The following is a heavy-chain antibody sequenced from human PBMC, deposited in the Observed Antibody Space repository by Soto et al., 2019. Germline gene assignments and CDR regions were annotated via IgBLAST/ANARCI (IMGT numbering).Heavy chain of an antibody. D-gene: IGHD6-6*01. CDR3: SRLQQLVGYFYYYMDD. CDR2: ISAYNGDT. J-gene: IGHJ6*03. CDR1: GYTFTNYG. Sequence: QVQLLQSGAEVKKPGASVKVSCKASGYTFTNYGITWVRQAPGQGLEWMGCISAYNGDTHYTQRLQCRVTMTTDTSTSTAYMELRGLRSDDTAVYYCSRLQQLVGYFYYYMDDWGKGTTVTVSS. V-gene: IGHV1-18*01.